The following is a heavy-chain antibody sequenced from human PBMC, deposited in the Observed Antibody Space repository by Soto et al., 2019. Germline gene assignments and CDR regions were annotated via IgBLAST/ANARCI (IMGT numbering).Heavy chain of an antibody. V-gene: IGHV5-10-1*01. CDR2: IDPSDSYT. CDR3: ARHYYDILTGLISYGMDV. J-gene: IGHJ6*02. CDR1: GYSFTSYW. Sequence: GESLKISCKGSGYSFTSYWISWVRQMPGKGLEWMGRIDPSDSYTNYSPSFQGHVTISADKSISTAYLQWSSLKASDTAMFYCARHYYDILTGLISYGMDVWGQGTTVTVSS. D-gene: IGHD3-9*01.